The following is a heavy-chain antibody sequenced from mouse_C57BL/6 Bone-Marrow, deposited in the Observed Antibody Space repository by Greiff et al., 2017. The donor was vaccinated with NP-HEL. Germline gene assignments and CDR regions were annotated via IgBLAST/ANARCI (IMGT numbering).Heavy chain of an antibody. CDR3: AKGRQLRLYYFDY. D-gene: IGHD3-2*02. CDR1: GYTFTGYW. V-gene: IGHV1-9*01. Sequence: VQGVESGAELMKPGASVKLSCKATGYTFTGYWIEWVKQRPGHGLEWIGEILPGSGSTTYNEKFKGKGTFTADTSSNTDYMQLSSLTAEDSAIYYCAKGRQLRLYYFDYWGQGTTLTVSS. CDR2: ILPGSGST. J-gene: IGHJ2*01.